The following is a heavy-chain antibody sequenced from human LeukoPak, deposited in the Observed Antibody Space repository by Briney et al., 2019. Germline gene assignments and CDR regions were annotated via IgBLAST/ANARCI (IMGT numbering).Heavy chain of an antibody. CDR1: GGSISSSSYY. V-gene: IGHV4-39*01. CDR3: ARQAYYYDSSQFDP. CDR2: IYYSGST. Sequence: SETLSLTCTVSGGSISSSSYYWGWIRQPPGKGLEWIGSIYYSGSTYYNPSLKSRVTISVDTSKNQFSLKLSSVTAADTAVYYCARQAYYYDSSQFDPWGQGTLVTVSS. J-gene: IGHJ5*02. D-gene: IGHD3-22*01.